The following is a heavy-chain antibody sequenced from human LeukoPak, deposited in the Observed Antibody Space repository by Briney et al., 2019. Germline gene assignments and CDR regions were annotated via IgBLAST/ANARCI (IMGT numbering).Heavy chain of an antibody. V-gene: IGHV1-69*13. J-gene: IGHJ6*03. CDR1: GGTFSSYA. Sequence: SVKVSCKASGGTFSSYAISWVRQAPGQGLEWMGGIIPIFGTANYAQKFQGRVTITADESTSTAYMELSSLRSDDTAVYYCARDPDYDFWSGYYYYYYMDVWGKGTTVTVSS. CDR2: IIPIFGTA. CDR3: ARDPDYDFWSGYYYYYYMDV. D-gene: IGHD3-3*01.